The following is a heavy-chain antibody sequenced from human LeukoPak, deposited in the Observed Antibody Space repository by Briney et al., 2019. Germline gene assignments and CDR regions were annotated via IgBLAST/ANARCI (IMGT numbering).Heavy chain of an antibody. CDR1: GFTFDDYA. V-gene: IGHV3-9*01. J-gene: IGHJ5*02. CDR3: AKGVSGYQGGWFDP. D-gene: IGHD3-22*01. CDR2: ISWNSGSI. Sequence: GGSLRLSCAASGFTFDDYAMHWVRQAPGKGLEWVPGISWNSGSIGYADSVKGRFTISRDNAKNSLYLQMNSLRAEDTALYYCAKGVSGYQGGWFDPWGQGTLVTVSS.